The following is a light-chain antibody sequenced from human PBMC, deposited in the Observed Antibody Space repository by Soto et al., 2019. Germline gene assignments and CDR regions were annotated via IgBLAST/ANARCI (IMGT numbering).Light chain of an antibody. CDR2: EVT. Sequence: QSVLTQPASVSGSPGRSITISCAGTSGDIGSYNRVSWYQQHPGKAPKLIIYEVTDRPSGVSNRFSGPKSGNTASLTISGLQAEDEAEYYCSSYTNINTRACVFGTGTKVTVL. CDR1: SGDIGSYNR. CDR3: SSYTNINTRACV. V-gene: IGLV2-14*01. J-gene: IGLJ1*01.